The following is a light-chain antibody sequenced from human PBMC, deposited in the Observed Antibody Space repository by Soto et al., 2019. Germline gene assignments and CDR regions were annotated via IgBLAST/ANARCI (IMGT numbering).Light chain of an antibody. CDR2: AAS. V-gene: IGKV1-39*01. Sequence: IPMTQSPSSLSASVGDRVTITCRASQRIYTYVNWYQQKPGRAPKLLIYAASHLQSGVPPRFAGSGSGTDFTLTISTLQPEDFATYYCQQTYSAPPWTFGQGTEVEIK. CDR3: QQTYSAPPWT. J-gene: IGKJ1*01. CDR1: QRIYTY.